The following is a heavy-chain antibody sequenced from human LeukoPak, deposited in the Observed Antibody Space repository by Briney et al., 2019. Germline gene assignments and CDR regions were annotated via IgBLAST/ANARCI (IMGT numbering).Heavy chain of an antibody. CDR1: DFIVSSNH. Sequence: GGSLRLSCTASDFIVSSNHMSWVRQAPGKGLEWVSVVYTGDNTYYADSVKGRFTISRDNSKNTLYLQMNSLRAEDTAVYYCAREGESDGPGYYFDYWGQGTLVTVSS. CDR2: VYTGDNT. J-gene: IGHJ4*02. V-gene: IGHV3-53*05. CDR3: AREGESDGPGYYFDY. D-gene: IGHD2-8*01.